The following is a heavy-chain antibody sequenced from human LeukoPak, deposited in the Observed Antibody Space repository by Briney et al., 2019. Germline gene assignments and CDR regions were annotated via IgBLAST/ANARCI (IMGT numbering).Heavy chain of an antibody. D-gene: IGHD1-1*01. J-gene: IGHJ4*02. CDR1: GFTCSSYS. V-gene: IGHV3-21*01. CDR2: ISSSSTYI. CDR3: AREPDRTTGPDFDY. Sequence: KPGGSLRLSCAASGFTCSSYSMNWVRQAPGKRLEWVSSISSSSTYIYYADSMKGRFTISRENAKNSLYLKMNSLRAEDTAVYYCAREPDRTTGPDFDYWGQGTLVTVSS.